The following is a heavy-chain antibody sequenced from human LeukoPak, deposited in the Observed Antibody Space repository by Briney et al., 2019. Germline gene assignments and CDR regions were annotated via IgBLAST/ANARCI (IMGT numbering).Heavy chain of an antibody. CDR3: ASPITYSSYYGMDV. D-gene: IGHD6-13*01. Sequence: PGGSLRLSCAASGFTFRRHWMHWVRQAPGKGLVWVSRIKSDGTSTTYADSVKGRFTISRDNAKNSLYLQMNSLRAEDTAVYYCASPITYSSYYGMDVWGQGTTVTVSS. V-gene: IGHV3-74*01. J-gene: IGHJ6*02. CDR1: GFTFRRHW. CDR2: IKSDGTST.